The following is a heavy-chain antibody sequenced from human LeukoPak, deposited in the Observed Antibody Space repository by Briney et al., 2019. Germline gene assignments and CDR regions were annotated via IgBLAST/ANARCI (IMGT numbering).Heavy chain of an antibody. J-gene: IGHJ6*03. D-gene: IGHD5-12*01. V-gene: IGHV5-51*01. CDR2: IYPGDSDT. CDR1: GYSFNSYW. Sequence: GESLKISCKGSGYSFNSYWIGWVRQMPGKGLEWMGIIYPGDSDTRYSPSFQGQVTISADKSISTAYLQWSSLKASDTAMYYCARLSGYDSFYYYYYYMDVWGKGTTVTISS. CDR3: ARLSGYDSFYYYYYYMDV.